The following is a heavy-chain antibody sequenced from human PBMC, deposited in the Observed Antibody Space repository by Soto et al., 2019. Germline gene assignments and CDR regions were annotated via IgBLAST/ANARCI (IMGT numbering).Heavy chain of an antibody. V-gene: IGHV1-24*01. CDR2: FDPEDGEI. Sequence: GASVKVSCKVSGYTLTELSMHWVRQAPGKGLEWMGGFDPEDGEIIYAQKFQGRVTMTEDTSTDTAYMELSSLRSEDTAVYYCATRIRDGRYYYYGMDVWGQGTTVTVSS. CDR3: ATRIRDGRYYYYGMDV. J-gene: IGHJ6*02. CDR1: GYTLTELS. D-gene: IGHD2-15*01.